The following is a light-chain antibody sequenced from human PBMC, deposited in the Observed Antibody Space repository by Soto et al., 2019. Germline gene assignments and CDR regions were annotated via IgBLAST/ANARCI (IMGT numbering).Light chain of an antibody. J-gene: IGLJ2*01. CDR3: PVWDPSNDLNIL. V-gene: IGLV3-21*02. CDR2: DDS. Sequence: SYELTQPPSVSVAPGQTARISCGGKNIGSKSVHWYQQKSGQAHVLVVYDDSDRPSGIPERFSGSNSGNTATLTMSRVEAGDAADYYCPVWDPSNDLNILFGGGTKLTV. CDR1: NIGSKS.